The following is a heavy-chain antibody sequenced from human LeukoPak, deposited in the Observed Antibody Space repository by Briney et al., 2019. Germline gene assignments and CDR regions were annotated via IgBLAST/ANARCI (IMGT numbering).Heavy chain of an antibody. V-gene: IGHV4-39*01. Sequence: SETLSLTCTVSGGSISSSSYYWGWIRQPPGEGPEWIGSIYYSGSTYYNPSLKSRVTISVDTSKNQFSLKLSSVTAADTAVYYCARREGYPYYFDYWGQGTLVTVSS. J-gene: IGHJ4*02. CDR2: IYYSGST. CDR3: ARREGYPYYFDY. CDR1: GGSISSSSYY. D-gene: IGHD3-16*02.